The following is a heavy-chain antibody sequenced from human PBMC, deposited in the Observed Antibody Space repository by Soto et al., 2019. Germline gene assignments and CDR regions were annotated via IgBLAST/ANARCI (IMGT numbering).Heavy chain of an antibody. J-gene: IGHJ4*02. Sequence: PSETLSLTCTVSGGSISSGGYYWSWIRQHPGKGLEWIGYIYYSRSTYYNPSLKSRVTISVDTSKNQFSLKLSSVTAADTAVYYCARDDGYSYGSYFDYWGQGTLVTVSS. CDR1: GGSISSGGYY. D-gene: IGHD5-18*01. CDR3: ARDDGYSYGSYFDY. CDR2: IYYSRST. V-gene: IGHV4-31*03.